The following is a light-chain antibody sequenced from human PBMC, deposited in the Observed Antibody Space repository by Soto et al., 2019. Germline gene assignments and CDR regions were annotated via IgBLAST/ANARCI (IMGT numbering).Light chain of an antibody. J-gene: IGKJ1*01. V-gene: IGKV1-27*01. CDR3: QKYDRVPWT. Sequence: DLQMTQSPSSLSASVGDRVTIAFRASQDIGHYLAWYQRRPGKAPKLLIHTTSTLQSGVSSRFSASGYGTDFTLTITSLQPEDGATYYCQKYDRVPWTLGQGTTV. CDR2: TTS. CDR1: QDIGHY.